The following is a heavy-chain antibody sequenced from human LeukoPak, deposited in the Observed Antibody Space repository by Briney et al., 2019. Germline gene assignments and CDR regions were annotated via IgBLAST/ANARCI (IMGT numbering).Heavy chain of an antibody. CDR3: AGNPRYCSGGSCYEAGSPNWFDP. CDR2: ISAYNGNT. Sequence: ASVKVSCKASGYTFTSYGISWVRQAPGQGLEWMGWISAYNGNTNYAQKLQGRVTMTTDTSTSTAYMELRSLRSDDTAVYYCAGNPRYCSGGSCYEAGSPNWFDPSGQGTLVTVSS. CDR1: GYTFTSYG. V-gene: IGHV1-18*01. D-gene: IGHD2-15*01. J-gene: IGHJ5*02.